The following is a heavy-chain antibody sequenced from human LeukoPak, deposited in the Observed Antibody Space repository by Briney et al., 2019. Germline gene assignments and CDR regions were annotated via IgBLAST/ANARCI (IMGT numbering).Heavy chain of an antibody. CDR2: IFNTGST. Sequence: ASETLSLTCAVSGDSIGRGSYYWGWIRQPAGKAPEWIGRIFNTGSTSYNPSLKSRVTISVDTSKNQFSLNLRSVTAADTAVYYCARDICGYNYGCFDSWGQGTLVTVSS. V-gene: IGHV4-61*02. J-gene: IGHJ4*02. CDR1: GDSIGRGSYY. CDR3: ARDICGYNYGCFDS. D-gene: IGHD5-18*01.